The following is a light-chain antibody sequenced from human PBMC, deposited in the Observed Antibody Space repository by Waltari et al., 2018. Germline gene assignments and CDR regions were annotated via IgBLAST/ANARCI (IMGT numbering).Light chain of an antibody. CDR3: SSYISSSTLEL. CDR2: DVS. V-gene: IGLV2-14*03. CDR1: SSGVGAYNY. J-gene: IGLJ2*01. Sequence: QSALTQPASVSGSPGQSITISCTGTSSGVGAYNYVPWYQQHPGKAPKLMIFDVSNPPSGVYNRFSGSKSVTTASPTISVRQAEDEAEYYCSSYISSSTLELFGGGTSLTVL.